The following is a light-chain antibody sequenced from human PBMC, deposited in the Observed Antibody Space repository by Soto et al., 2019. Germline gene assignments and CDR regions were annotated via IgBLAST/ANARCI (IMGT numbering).Light chain of an antibody. Sequence: EIVLTQSPGTLSLSPGERATLSCRASQSGSSSYLAWYQQKPGQAPRLLIYGASSRATGIPDRFSGSGSGTDFTLTISRLEHEDCAVYYCQQYGSSPPRTFGQGTKVEIK. CDR2: GAS. V-gene: IGKV3-20*01. CDR3: QQYGSSPPRT. CDR1: QSGSSSY. J-gene: IGKJ1*01.